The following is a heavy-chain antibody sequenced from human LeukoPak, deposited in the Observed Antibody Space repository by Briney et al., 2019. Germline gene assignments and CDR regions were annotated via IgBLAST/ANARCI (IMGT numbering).Heavy chain of an antibody. V-gene: IGHV3-21*01. CDR2: ISSSSSYI. CDR3: ARDPGSIAAH. J-gene: IGHJ4*02. CDR1: GFTFISYS. D-gene: IGHD6-6*01. Sequence: GGSLRLSYAASGFTFISYSMNWVRQAPGKGLEWVSSISSSSSYIYYADSVKGRFTISRDNAKNSLYLQMNSLRAEDTAVYYCARDPGSIAAHWGQGTLVTVSS.